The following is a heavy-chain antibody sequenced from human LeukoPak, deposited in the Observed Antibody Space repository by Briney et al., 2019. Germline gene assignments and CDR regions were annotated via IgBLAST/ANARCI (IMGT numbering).Heavy chain of an antibody. Sequence: SETLSLTCTVSGVSISSYYWSWFRQPPGKGLEWIGYIYYTGSTNYNPSLESRVTISVDTSKNQFSLKLTSVTAADTAVYYCARVGYGSGSYYRTQTFDYWGQGALVTVSS. CDR1: GVSISSYY. V-gene: IGHV4-59*01. CDR3: ARVGYGSGSYYRTQTFDY. CDR2: IYYTGST. J-gene: IGHJ4*02. D-gene: IGHD3-10*01.